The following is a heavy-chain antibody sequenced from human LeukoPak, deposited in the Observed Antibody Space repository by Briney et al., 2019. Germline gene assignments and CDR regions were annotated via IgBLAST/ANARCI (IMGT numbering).Heavy chain of an antibody. CDR1: GHSVSSNNAA. CDR3: ARIVDSRGWSFDY. D-gene: IGHD6-19*01. Sequence: SQTRSLTYAISGHSVSSNNAALNWIRQSPSRGLDWLGRTFYRSKWYNDFVESVKSRIIINPETSKNEFSLQLNSVTPEDTAVYYCARIVDSRGWSFDYWGEGTLVTV. J-gene: IGHJ4*02. V-gene: IGHV6-1*01. CDR2: TFYRSKWYN.